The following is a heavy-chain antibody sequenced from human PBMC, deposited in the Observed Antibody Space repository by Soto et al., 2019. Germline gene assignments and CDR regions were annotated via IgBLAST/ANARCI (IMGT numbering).Heavy chain of an antibody. CDR3: ARHVTPWAKGAFDI. CDR2: IYYSGST. J-gene: IGHJ3*02. V-gene: IGHV4-39*01. D-gene: IGHD2-15*01. CDR1: GGSISSSSYY. Sequence: QLQLQESGPGLVKPSETLSLTCTVSGGSISSSSYYWGWIRQPPGKGLEWIGNIYYSGSTYYNPSLKRRVTLXVXPPXYLFSLKLSSVTAADPAVYHCARHVTPWAKGAFDIWGQGTTVSVSS.